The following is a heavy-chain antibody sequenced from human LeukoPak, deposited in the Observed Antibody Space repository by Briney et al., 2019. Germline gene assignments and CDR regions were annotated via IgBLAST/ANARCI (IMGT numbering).Heavy chain of an antibody. CDR1: GGSISSYY. V-gene: IGHV4-59*12. CDR3: ARDYAGWFDP. J-gene: IGHJ5*02. CDR2: IYYSGST. D-gene: IGHD4-17*01. Sequence: SETLSLTCTVSGGSISSYYWSWIRQPPGKGLEWIGYIYYSGSTNYNPSLKSRVTMSVDTSKNQFSLKLSSVTAADTAVYYCARDYAGWFDPWGQGTLVTVSS.